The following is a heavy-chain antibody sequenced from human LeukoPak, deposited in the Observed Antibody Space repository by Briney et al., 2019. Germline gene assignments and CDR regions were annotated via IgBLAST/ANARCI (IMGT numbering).Heavy chain of an antibody. CDR1: GGSFSGYY. Sequence: AETLSLTCAVYGGSFSGYYLSWVRQPPGKGLEWIGEINHSGSTIYNPSLKSRVIILVGTSKNKFSLMLISMMSADAAVYYCAGGVYGFTTYADWGQGTLVTVSS. CDR3: AGGVYGFTTYAD. CDR2: INHSGST. V-gene: IGHV4-34*01. D-gene: IGHD4-17*01. J-gene: IGHJ4*02.